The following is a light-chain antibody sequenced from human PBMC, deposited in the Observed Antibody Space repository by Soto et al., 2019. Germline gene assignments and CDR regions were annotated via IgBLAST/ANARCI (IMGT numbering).Light chain of an antibody. Sequence: EKALTQSPVTLSLSPGERATLSCRASQTVGINLAWYQQRPGQAPRLLIYGGSTRASGVPDRFSGSGSGTEFTLTISSLQSEDSAVYYCQQYDVWPALTFGGGTKVDIK. CDR2: GGS. V-gene: IGKV3-15*01. CDR1: QTVGIN. J-gene: IGKJ4*01. CDR3: QQYDVWPALT.